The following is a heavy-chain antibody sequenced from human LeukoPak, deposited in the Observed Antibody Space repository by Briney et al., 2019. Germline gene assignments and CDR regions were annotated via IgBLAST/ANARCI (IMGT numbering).Heavy chain of an antibody. CDR1: GFTFHDYA. V-gene: IGHV3-43*02. Sequence: GGSLRLSCAASGFTFHDYAMHWVRQPPGGGLEWVSLISGDGDAAYYVDSVGGRFTISRDNSKNSLYLQMNSLRTEDTALYFCAKRGYGWYYVDSWGHGTLVTVSS. J-gene: IGHJ4*01. CDR2: ISGDGDAA. CDR3: AKRGYGWYYVDS. D-gene: IGHD6-19*01.